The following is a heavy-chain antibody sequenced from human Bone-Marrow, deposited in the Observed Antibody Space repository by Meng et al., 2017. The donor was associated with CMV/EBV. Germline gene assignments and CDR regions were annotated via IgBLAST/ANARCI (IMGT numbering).Heavy chain of an antibody. CDR1: GYTFTSYY. Sequence: ASVKVSCKASGYTFTSYYMHWVRQAPGQGLEWMGIINPRGGSTSYAQKFQGRVTMTRDTSTSTVYMELSSLRSEDTAVYYCASSGDKDYFDYWGQGTLVTVSS. CDR2: INPRGGST. V-gene: IGHV1-46*01. CDR3: ASSGDKDYFDY. J-gene: IGHJ4*02. D-gene: IGHD1-26*01.